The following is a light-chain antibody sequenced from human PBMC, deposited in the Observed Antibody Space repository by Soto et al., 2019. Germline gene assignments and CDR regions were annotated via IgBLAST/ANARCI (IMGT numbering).Light chain of an antibody. CDR1: SSDVGGYIY. CDR2: EVS. CDR3: SSYTSFSTYV. V-gene: IGLV2-14*01. Sequence: QSALTQPASVSGSPGQSITISCTGTSSDVGGYIYVSWYQQHPGKAPKLMIYEVSNRPSGVSNRFSGSKSDNTASLTISGLQAEDEADYYCSSYTSFSTYVFGTGTKLTVL. J-gene: IGLJ1*01.